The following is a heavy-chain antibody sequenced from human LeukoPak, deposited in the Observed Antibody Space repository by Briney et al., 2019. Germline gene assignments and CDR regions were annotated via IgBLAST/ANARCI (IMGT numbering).Heavy chain of an antibody. V-gene: IGHV5-51*01. CDR3: ARRRDLYSGSYYPFDY. J-gene: IGHJ4*02. CDR1: GYSFTSYW. CDR2: IYPGDSDA. D-gene: IGHD1-26*01. Sequence: GESLKISCKGSGYSFTSYWIGWVRQMPGKGLKWMGIIYPGDSDARYSPSFQGQVTISADKSISTAYLQWSSLKASDTAMYYCARRRDLYSGSYYPFDYWGQGTLVTVSS.